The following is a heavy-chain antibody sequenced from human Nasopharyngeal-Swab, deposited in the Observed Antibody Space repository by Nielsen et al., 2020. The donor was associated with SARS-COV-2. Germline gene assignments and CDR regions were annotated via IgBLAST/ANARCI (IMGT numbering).Heavy chain of an antibody. D-gene: IGHD3-10*01. CDR3: TRRAESGDDAFDI. Sequence: GESLKISCAASGFTFSGSAMHWVCQASGKGLEWVGRIRSKANSYATAYAASVKGRFTISRDDSKNTAYLQMNSLKTEDTAVYYCTRRAESGDDAFDIWGQGTMVTVSS. V-gene: IGHV3-73*01. CDR1: GFTFSGSA. CDR2: IRSKANSYAT. J-gene: IGHJ3*02.